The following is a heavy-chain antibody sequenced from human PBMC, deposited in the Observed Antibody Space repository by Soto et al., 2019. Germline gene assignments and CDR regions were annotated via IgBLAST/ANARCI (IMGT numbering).Heavy chain of an antibody. CDR3: AREMATIKGNWFDP. V-gene: IGHV4-31*03. Sequence: PSETLSLTCSVSAGSISSDGFYWNWIRQPPGKGLEWIGYIYHSGGTYSSPSLRSRVTILVDTSKNQFSLKLSSVTAADKAVYYCAREMATIKGNWFDPWGQGTLVTVSS. D-gene: IGHD5-12*01. J-gene: IGHJ5*02. CDR2: IYHSGGT. CDR1: AGSISSDGFY.